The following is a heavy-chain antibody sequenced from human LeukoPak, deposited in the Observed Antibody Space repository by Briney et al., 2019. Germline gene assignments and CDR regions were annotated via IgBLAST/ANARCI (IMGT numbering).Heavy chain of an antibody. CDR3: ATSTVTRTRDP. CDR2: INPYTGAI. V-gene: IGHV1-2*02. J-gene: IGHJ5*02. Sequence: ASVKVSCQASGYTSSDFYLNWVRQASGQGLEWMGWINPYTGAIIYAQKFEGRVTMTWDASIGTGYVELTRLTSDDTALYYCATSTVTRTRDPWGQGTLVTVSS. CDR1: GYTSSDFY. D-gene: IGHD1-1*01.